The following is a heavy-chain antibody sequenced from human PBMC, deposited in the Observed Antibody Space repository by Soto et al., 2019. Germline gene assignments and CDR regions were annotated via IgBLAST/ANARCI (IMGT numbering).Heavy chain of an antibody. D-gene: IGHD2-21*02. CDR1: GDTFTNYY. CDR3: ARGGNVVVVTAALDY. J-gene: IGHJ4*02. Sequence: QVQLMQSGAEVKKPGASVKVSCKASGDTFTNYYIHWVRQAPGQGLEWMGTVNPSGGHTTYAQHFLGRVTKTRDTATRTLDMEVNSLTSDDTAVYYCARGGNVVVVTAALDYWGQGTLVTVSS. V-gene: IGHV1-46*01. CDR2: VNPSGGHT.